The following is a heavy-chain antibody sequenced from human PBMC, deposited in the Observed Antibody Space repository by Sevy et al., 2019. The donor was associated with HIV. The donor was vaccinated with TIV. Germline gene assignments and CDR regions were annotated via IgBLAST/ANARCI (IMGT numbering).Heavy chain of an antibody. CDR1: GFTFDNYA. CDR2: LDNSGDNT. V-gene: IGHV3-23*01. J-gene: IGHJ4*02. D-gene: IGHD6-19*01. Sequence: GGSLRLSCAASGFTFDNYAMTWVRQTPGKGLEWVSTLDNSGDNTYNADSVKGRFTISIDNSKNTLYLQMNSLRAEDTAIYYCAKAGGGWNYFDYSGQGTLVTVSS. CDR3: AKAGGGWNYFDY.